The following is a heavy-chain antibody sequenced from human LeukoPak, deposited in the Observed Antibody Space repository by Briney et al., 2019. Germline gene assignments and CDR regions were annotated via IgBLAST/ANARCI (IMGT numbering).Heavy chain of an antibody. Sequence: SETLSLTCTVSGGSISSRSFYWGGIRQPPGKGLGCFGSIYYSGSTYYNPSLKSRVTISVDTSKNQISLKLSSVTAADTAVYYCASRSSGLAVAGPVFDYWGQGTLVTVSS. CDR1: GGSISSRSFY. J-gene: IGHJ4*02. D-gene: IGHD6-19*01. V-gene: IGHV4-39*01. CDR2: IYYSGST. CDR3: ASRSSGLAVAGPVFDY.